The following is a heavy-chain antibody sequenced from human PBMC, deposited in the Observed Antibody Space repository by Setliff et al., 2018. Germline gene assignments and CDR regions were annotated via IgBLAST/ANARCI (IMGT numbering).Heavy chain of an antibody. J-gene: IGHJ4*02. CDR3: ARDRAYSSFDY. CDR2: ISYGRGVK. Sequence: GGSLRLSCAASGFHFSDHAMHWVRQAPGKGLEWVAVISYGRGVKHYADFVKGRFTISRDNAKNSLYLQMSSLRAEDTAVYYCARDRAYSSFDYWGQGTLVTVSS. D-gene: IGHD2-21*01. CDR1: GFHFSDHA. V-gene: IGHV3-33*08.